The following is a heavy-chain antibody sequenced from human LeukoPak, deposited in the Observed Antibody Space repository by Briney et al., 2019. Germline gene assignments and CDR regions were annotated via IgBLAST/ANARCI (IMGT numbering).Heavy chain of an antibody. D-gene: IGHD6-19*01. CDR3: ARGPRRSGWYGAPYYYYMDV. CDR1: GYTSTSYA. CDR2: INTNTGNP. Sequence: GASVKVSCKASGYTSTSYAMNWVRQAPGQGLEWMGWINTNTGNPTYAQGFTGRFVFSLDTSVSTAYLQISSLKAGDTAVYYCARGPRRSGWYGAPYYYYMDVWGKGTTVTVSS. J-gene: IGHJ6*03. V-gene: IGHV7-4-1*02.